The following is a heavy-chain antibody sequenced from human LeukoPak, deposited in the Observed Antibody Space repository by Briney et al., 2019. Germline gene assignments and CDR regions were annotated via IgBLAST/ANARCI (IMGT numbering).Heavy chain of an antibody. CDR3: AREEWFDAFDV. Sequence: GRSLRLSCAASGFTFSSYSMNWVRQAPGKGLEWVSYISSSSSTIYYADSVKGRFTISRDNAKNSLYLQMNSLRAEDTAVYYCAREEWFDAFDVWGQGTMVTVSS. V-gene: IGHV3-48*01. CDR1: GFTFSSYS. D-gene: IGHD3-3*01. CDR2: ISSSSSTI. J-gene: IGHJ3*01.